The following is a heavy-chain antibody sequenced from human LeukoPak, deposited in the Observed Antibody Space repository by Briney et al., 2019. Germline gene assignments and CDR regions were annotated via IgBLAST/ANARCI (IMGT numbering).Heavy chain of an antibody. J-gene: IGHJ4*02. CDR2: ISYDDSKK. V-gene: IGHV3-30*18. Sequence: GRSLRLSCAASGFTFRSYGMHWVRQAPGKGLEWVAVISYDDSKKYYADSVRGRFTISRDNSKNTLFLQMNSLRAEDTAVYYCAKGTTYIYYPYSSGYPPAWDYWGQGTLVTVSS. CDR1: GFTFRSYG. CDR3: AKGTTYIYYPYSSGYPPAWDY. D-gene: IGHD3-22*01.